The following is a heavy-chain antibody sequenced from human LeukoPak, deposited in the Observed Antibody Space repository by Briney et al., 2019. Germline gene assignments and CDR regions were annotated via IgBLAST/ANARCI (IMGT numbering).Heavy chain of an antibody. Sequence: SVKVSCKASGGTFSSYAISWVRQAPGHGLEWMGGIIPIFGTANYAQKFQGRVTITADKSTSTAYMELSSLRSEDTAVYYCARVLAVAGFDYWGQGTLVTVSS. V-gene: IGHV1-69*06. CDR1: GGTFSSYA. J-gene: IGHJ4*02. CDR3: ARVLAVAGFDY. CDR2: IIPIFGTA. D-gene: IGHD6-19*01.